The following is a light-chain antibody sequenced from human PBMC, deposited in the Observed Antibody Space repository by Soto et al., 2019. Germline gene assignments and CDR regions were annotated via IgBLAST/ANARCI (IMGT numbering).Light chain of an antibody. Sequence: HLTQSPSTLSAVVGDRVTITCRASQSITRLLAWYQLKPGKAPKFLIYDVSTLESGVPSRFSGSGSGTEFTLTISSLQPEDFATYYCQQYDSYPLTFGGGTKV. CDR1: QSITRL. J-gene: IGKJ4*01. CDR2: DVS. V-gene: IGKV1-5*01. CDR3: QQYDSYPLT.